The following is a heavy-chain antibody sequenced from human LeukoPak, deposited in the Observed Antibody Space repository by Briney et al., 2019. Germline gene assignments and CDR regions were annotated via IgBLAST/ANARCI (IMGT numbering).Heavy chain of an antibody. CDR3: VRRHDY. Sequence: GGSLRLSCAASGFTFSSSAMSWVRQAPGRGLEWISIIYASGGAYHAESVKGRFTAFRDTSKNAIFLQMNNLRVGDTAIYYCVRRHDYWGQGTLVTVSS. CDR2: IYASGGA. V-gene: IGHV3-23*01. CDR1: GFTFSSSA. J-gene: IGHJ4*02.